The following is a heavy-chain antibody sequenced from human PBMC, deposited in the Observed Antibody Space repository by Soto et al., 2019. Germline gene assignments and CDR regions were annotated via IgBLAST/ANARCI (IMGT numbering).Heavy chain of an antibody. D-gene: IGHD3-3*01. Sequence: QVQLVQSGAEVKKPGASVKVSCKASGYTFTSYGISWVRQAPGQGLEWMGWISAYNGNTNYAQKLQGRVTMTTDTSTSTAYMELRSLRSDDTDVYYCARLGSYYDFWSGYYTGPFDPWGQGTLVTVSS. CDR1: GYTFTSYG. V-gene: IGHV1-18*01. J-gene: IGHJ5*02. CDR3: ARLGSYYDFWSGYYTGPFDP. CDR2: ISAYNGNT.